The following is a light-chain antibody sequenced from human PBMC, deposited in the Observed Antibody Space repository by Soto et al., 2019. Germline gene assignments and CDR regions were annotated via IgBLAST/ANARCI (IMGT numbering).Light chain of an antibody. CDR3: SSYTSSDTLVV. V-gene: IGLV2-14*01. CDR2: EVT. J-gene: IGLJ1*01. Sequence: QSALTQPASVSGSPGQSITVSCTGTTDDVGGYNYVSWYQQHPGKAPKLIIYEVTNRPSGVSNRFSASKSGNTASLTISGLQADDEADYYCSSYTSSDTLVVFGTGTKLTVL. CDR1: TDDVGGYNY.